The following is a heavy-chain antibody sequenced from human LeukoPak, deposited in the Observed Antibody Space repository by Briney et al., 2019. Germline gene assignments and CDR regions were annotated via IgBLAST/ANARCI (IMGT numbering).Heavy chain of an antibody. Sequence: GGSLRLSCAASGFTFSSYAMHWVRQAPGKGLEWVAVISYDGSNKYYADSVKGRFTISRDNSKNTLYLRMNSLRAEDTAVYYCVSGYSYSDYWGQGTLVTVSS. CDR3: VSGYSYSDY. D-gene: IGHD5-18*01. V-gene: IGHV3-30-3*01. CDR1: GFTFSSYA. J-gene: IGHJ4*02. CDR2: ISYDGSNK.